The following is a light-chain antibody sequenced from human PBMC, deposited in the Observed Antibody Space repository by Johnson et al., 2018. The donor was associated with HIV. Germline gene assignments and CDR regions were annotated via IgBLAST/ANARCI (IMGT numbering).Light chain of an antibody. V-gene: IGLV1-51*02. Sequence: QPVLTQPPSVSAAPGQKVTISCSGSSSNIGNSYVSWYQQLPGTAPKLLIYKNNKRPSGIPDRFSGSKSGTSATLGITGLQTGDEADYYCGTGDSSLSALYGFGTGTKVTVL. J-gene: IGLJ1*01. CDR1: SSNIGNSY. CDR3: GTGDSSLSALYG. CDR2: KNN.